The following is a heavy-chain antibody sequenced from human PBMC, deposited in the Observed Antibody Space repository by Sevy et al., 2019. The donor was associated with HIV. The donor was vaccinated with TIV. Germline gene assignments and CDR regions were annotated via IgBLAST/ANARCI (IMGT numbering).Heavy chain of an antibody. CDR1: GYRFTNYW. CDR2: IYPGDSDT. J-gene: IGHJ3*02. V-gene: IGHV5-51*01. D-gene: IGHD5-12*01. Sequence: GESLKISCKGSGYRFTNYWLGWVRQMPGKGLESMGMIYPGDSDTGYSPSFQGQVSISADKSISTAYLQWTSLKASDTAMYYCARVIVATTYPIRVHESDIWGQGTMVTVSS. CDR3: ARVIVATTYPIRVHESDI.